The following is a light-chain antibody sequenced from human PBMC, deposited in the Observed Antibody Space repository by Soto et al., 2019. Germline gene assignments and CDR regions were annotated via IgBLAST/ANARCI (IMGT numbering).Light chain of an antibody. Sequence: DIVLTQSPVTMSHSPGQRATLCCXASQSVSNNYLAWYQQKPGQAPRLLIYGASNRATGIPDRFSGSGSGTDFTLTISRLEPEDFAVYYCQQYGSSGTFGQGTKVDIK. V-gene: IGKV3-20*01. CDR3: QQYGSSGT. J-gene: IGKJ1*01. CDR1: QSVSNNY. CDR2: GAS.